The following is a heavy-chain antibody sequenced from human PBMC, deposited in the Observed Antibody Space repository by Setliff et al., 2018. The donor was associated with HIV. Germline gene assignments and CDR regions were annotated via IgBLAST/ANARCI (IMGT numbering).Heavy chain of an antibody. D-gene: IGHD6-13*01. CDR2: IYTSEST. CDR1: GGSISSGSYY. J-gene: IGHJ2*01. CDR3: ARLCIAAAGTRSIPWYFDL. V-gene: IGHV4-61*09. Sequence: PSETLSLTCAVYGGSISSGSYYWSWIRQPAGKGLEWIGHIYTSESTNYNPSLKSRVTISVDTSKNQFSLKLSSVTAADTAVYYCARLCIAAAGTRSIPWYFDLWGRGTLVTVS.